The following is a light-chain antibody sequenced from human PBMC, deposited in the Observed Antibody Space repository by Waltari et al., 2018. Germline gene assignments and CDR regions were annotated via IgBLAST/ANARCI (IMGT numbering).Light chain of an antibody. Sequence: QTVVTQEPSLTVSPGGTVTPTCASSTGPVTSGYYPNWFQQKPGQAPRALIYSTSNKHPWTPARFSGSLLGGKAALTLSGVQPEDEAEYYCLLYYGGAQLGVFGGGTKLTVL. CDR2: STS. CDR3: LLYYGGAQLGV. CDR1: TGPVTSGYY. J-gene: IGLJ3*02. V-gene: IGLV7-43*01.